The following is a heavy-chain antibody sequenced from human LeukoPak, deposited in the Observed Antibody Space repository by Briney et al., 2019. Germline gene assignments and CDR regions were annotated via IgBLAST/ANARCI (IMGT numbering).Heavy chain of an antibody. CDR1: GFTFSSYW. Sequence: GGSLRLSCAASGFTFSSYWMSWVRQAPGKGLEWVANIKQDGSEKYYVDSVKGRFTISRDNAKNSLYLQMNSLRAEDTAVYYCARDKQFRGYYYMDVWGKGTTVTVSS. V-gene: IGHV3-7*01. D-gene: IGHD3-10*01. J-gene: IGHJ6*03. CDR2: IKQDGSEK. CDR3: ARDKQFRGYYYMDV.